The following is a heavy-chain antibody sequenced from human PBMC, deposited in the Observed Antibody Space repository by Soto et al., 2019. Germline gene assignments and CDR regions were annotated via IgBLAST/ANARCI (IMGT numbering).Heavy chain of an antibody. J-gene: IGHJ4*02. CDR1: GFTFSSYS. CDR3: ARDHSGTNSFDY. V-gene: IGHV3-21*01. D-gene: IGHD6-19*01. CDR2: ISSSSSYI. Sequence: GGSLRLSCAASGFTFSSYSMNWVRQAPGKGLEWVSSISSSSSYIYYADSVKGRFTISRDNAKNSLYLQMNSLRAEDTAVYYCARDHSGTNSFDYWGQGTLVTVSS.